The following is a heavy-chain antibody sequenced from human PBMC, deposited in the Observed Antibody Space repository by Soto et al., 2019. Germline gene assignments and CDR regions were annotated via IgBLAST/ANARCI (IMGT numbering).Heavy chain of an antibody. J-gene: IGHJ5*02. V-gene: IGHV3-33*01. CDR3: ARDRNLEGRWPARGQNWFDP. D-gene: IGHD3-3*01. CDR1: GFTFSSYG. CDR2: IWYDGSNK. Sequence: QVQLVESGGGVVQPGRSLRLSCAASGFTFSSYGMHWVRQAPGKGLEWVAVIWYDGSNKYYADSVKGRFTISRDNSKNTLYLPMNILRAEDTAVYYCARDRNLEGRWPARGQNWFDPWGQGTLVTVSS.